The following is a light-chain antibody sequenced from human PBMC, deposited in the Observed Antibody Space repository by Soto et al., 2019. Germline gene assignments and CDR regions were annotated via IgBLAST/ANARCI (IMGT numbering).Light chain of an antibody. CDR2: DAS. CDR1: QSIGRW. CDR3: QQYNSYRT. Sequence: DIQMTQSPSTLSSSVRDRVTLTCRASQSIGRWLAWYQQKPGKAPKLLIFDASTLEGGVPSRLSGSGSGTEFTLTISSLQPDDFATYYCQQYNSYRTFGQGTKVDIK. J-gene: IGKJ1*01. V-gene: IGKV1-5*01.